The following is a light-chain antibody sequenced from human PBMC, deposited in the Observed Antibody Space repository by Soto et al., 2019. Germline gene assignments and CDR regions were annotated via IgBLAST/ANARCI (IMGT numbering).Light chain of an antibody. CDR2: TTS. CDR3: QQSYSTPT. CDR1: QIISKY. J-gene: IGKJ1*01. Sequence: DIQMTQSPSSLSPSVGDRVTITCRASQIISKYLNWYQQKPGKAPKLLIYTTSILQSGVPSRFSGSGSGTDFTLTISSLQPEDSASYYCQQSYSTPTFGQGTKVEIK. V-gene: IGKV1-39*01.